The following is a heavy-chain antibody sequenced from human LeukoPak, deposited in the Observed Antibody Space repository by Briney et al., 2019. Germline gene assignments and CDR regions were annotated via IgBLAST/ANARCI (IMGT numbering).Heavy chain of an antibody. CDR3: ARVVAVAHRGWYYFDY. CDR1: GFTFSSFP. Sequence: GGSLRLSCAASGFTFSSFPMSWVRQAPGKGLEWVSAITGGGDNIYYADSVKGRFTISRDNSKNTLYLQMNSLRVEDTAVYYCARVVAVAHRGWYYFDYWGQGTLVTVSS. J-gene: IGHJ4*02. CDR2: ITGGGDNI. D-gene: IGHD6-19*01. V-gene: IGHV3-23*01.